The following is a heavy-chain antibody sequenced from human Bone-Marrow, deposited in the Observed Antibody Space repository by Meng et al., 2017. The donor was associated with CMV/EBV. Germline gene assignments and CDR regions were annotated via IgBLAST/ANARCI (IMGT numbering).Heavy chain of an antibody. CDR2: INGRGGSV. D-gene: IGHD3-3*01. CDR3: AKSFGS. J-gene: IGHJ5*02. Sequence: SLRLSCAASGFSFSTHAMSWVRQAPGKGPEWLSVINGRGGSVYYADSVKGRFTISRDNTKNTLYLQMNSLRGEDTAVYYCAKSFGSWGQGTLVTVSS. CDR1: GFSFSTHA. V-gene: IGHV3-23*01.